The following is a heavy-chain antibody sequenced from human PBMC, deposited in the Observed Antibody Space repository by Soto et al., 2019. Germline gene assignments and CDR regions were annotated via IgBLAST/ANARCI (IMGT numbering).Heavy chain of an antibody. V-gene: IGHV4-59*01. CDR1: GGSISSYY. Sequence: QVQLQESGPGLVKPSETLSLTCTVSGGSISSYYWSWIRQPPGKGLEWIGYIYYSGSTNYNPSLKSRVTISVDTSKNQFSLKLSSVTAADTAVYYCARSPPPFSGSYYFRSYYSDYWGQGTLVTVSS. J-gene: IGHJ4*02. CDR2: IYYSGST. D-gene: IGHD3-10*01. CDR3: ARSPPPFSGSYYFRSYYSDY.